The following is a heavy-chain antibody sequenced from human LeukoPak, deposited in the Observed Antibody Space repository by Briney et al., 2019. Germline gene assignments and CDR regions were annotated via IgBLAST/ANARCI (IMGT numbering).Heavy chain of an antibody. D-gene: IGHD6-19*01. CDR3: ARGKGGPRRQWLVEAPYYYYGMDV. CDR2: IYYSGST. CDR1: GDSISRSLYY. Sequence: PSESLSLTCTVSGDSISRSLYYWGWIRQPPGKGLEWIGTIYYSGSTNYNPSLKSRVTISVDTSKNQFSLKLSSVTAADTAVYYCARGKGGPRRQWLVEAPYYYYGMDVWGQGTTVTVSS. J-gene: IGHJ6*02. V-gene: IGHV4-39*07.